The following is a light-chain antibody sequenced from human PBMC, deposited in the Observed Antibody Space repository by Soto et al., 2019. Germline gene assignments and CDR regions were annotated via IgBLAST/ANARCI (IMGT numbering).Light chain of an antibody. Sequence: EIVLTQSPDTLSLSPGERATLSCRASQSVSRSYLAWYQQKPGQGPRLFIYGASNRATGVPDRFSGSGSGTDFTLTISRLEPEDFGVYYCQQYGSSPLTFGQGTRLEIK. CDR3: QQYGSSPLT. J-gene: IGKJ5*01. CDR2: GAS. CDR1: QSVSRSY. V-gene: IGKV3-20*01.